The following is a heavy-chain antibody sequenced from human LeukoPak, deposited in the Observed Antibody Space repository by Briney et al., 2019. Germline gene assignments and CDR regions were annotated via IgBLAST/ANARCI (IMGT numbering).Heavy chain of an antibody. Sequence: SETLSLTCTVSGGSISTYYWSWLRQPPGKGLEWIGYLYYNGRTNYNPSLKSRVTLSLDTSKNQFSLKLSSVTAADTALYYCGRDATYDSSGYGDYWGQGTLVTVSS. CDR3: GRDATYDSSGYGDY. J-gene: IGHJ4*02. CDR1: GGSISTYY. V-gene: IGHV4-59*12. CDR2: LYYNGRT. D-gene: IGHD3-22*01.